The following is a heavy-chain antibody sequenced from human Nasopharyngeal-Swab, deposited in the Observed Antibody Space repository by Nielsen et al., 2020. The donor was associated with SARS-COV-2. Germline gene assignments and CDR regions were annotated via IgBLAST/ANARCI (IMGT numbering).Heavy chain of an antibody. V-gene: IGHV3-33*01. CDR3: ARDGYDDMGSS. D-gene: IGHD2-2*03. J-gene: IGHJ6*02. Sequence: GESLKISCAASAFTFSNYGFPWVRQAPGKGLEWVALIWDDGNHKYYADSVRGRFTISRDNSKKTLHLQMNGRRVDDTGIYFCARDGYDDMGSSWGQGTTVTVSS. CDR2: IWDDGNHK. CDR1: AFTFSNYG.